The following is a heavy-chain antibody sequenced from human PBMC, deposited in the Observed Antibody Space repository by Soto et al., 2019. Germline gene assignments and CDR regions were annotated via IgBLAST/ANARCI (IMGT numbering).Heavy chain of an antibody. CDR3: ARDSHAGSGWQLTADY. Sequence: GGSLRLSCAASGFTFSSYGMHWVRQAPGKGLEWVAVIWYDGSNKYYAESVKGRFTISRDNSKNTLYLQMNSLRAEDTAVYYCARDSHAGSGWQLTADYWGKGTLVTVSS. J-gene: IGHJ4*02. CDR2: IWYDGSNK. V-gene: IGHV3-33*01. CDR1: GFTFSSYG. D-gene: IGHD6-19*01.